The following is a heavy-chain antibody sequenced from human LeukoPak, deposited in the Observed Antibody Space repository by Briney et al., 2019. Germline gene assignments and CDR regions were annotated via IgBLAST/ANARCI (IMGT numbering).Heavy chain of an antibody. J-gene: IGHJ4*02. CDR3: ARDYVWGSYRYFDY. CDR2: VNSDGTST. CDR1: GFTFSNYW. D-gene: IGHD3-16*02. V-gene: IGHV3-74*01. Sequence: GGSLRLSCEASGFTFSNYWMNWVRQAPGKGLVWVSCVNSDGTSTSYADSVKGRFTISIDNAKNSLYLQMNSLRAEDTAVYYCARDYVWGSYRYFDYWGQGTLVTVSS.